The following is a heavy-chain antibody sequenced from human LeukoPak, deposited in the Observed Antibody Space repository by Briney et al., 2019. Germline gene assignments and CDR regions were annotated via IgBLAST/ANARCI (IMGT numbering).Heavy chain of an antibody. Sequence: GASVKVSCKASGYTFTSYGVTWVRQAPGQGLELMGWISAYNGNTNYAQKLQDRVTMTTDTSTRTAYMELRSLRSDDTAVYYCARAPSWKYYYDSSGYDYWGQGTLVTVSS. CDR2: ISAYNGNT. J-gene: IGHJ4*02. CDR3: ARAPSWKYYYDSSGYDY. CDR1: GYTFTSYG. D-gene: IGHD3-22*01. V-gene: IGHV1-18*01.